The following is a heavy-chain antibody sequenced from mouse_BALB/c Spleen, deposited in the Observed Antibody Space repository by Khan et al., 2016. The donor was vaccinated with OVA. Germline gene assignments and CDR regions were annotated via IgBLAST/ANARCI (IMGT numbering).Heavy chain of an antibody. V-gene: IGHV1S135*01. CDR3: TIHGFVAWFTY. J-gene: IGHJ3*01. CDR2: IDPFSGST. D-gene: IGHD2-2*01. Sequence: QLQESGPELMKPGASVKISCKASGYSFTTYYIHWVMQSHGTSLEWIGYIDPFSGSTTYNQKFKGKATLTVDKSSSTAYIHLSNLTSEDSAVYYCTIHGFVAWFTYWGQGTLVTVSA. CDR1: GYSFTTYY.